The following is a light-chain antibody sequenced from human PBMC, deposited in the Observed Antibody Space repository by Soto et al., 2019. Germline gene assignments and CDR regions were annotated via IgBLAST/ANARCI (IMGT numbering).Light chain of an antibody. CDR3: QKCNSAPRT. J-gene: IGKJ1*01. CDR2: GAS. V-gene: IGKV3-11*01. Sequence: EIVLTQSPATLSLSPWERATLSCRASQSVSSYLAWYQQKPGQAPRLLIYGASTRATGIPARFSGSGSGTEFTLTISSLQPEDVATYYCQKCNSAPRTFGQGTKVDI. CDR1: QSVSSY.